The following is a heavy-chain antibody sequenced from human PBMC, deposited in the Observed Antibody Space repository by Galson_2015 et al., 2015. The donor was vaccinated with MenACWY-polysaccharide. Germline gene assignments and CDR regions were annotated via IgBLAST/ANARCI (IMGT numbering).Heavy chain of an antibody. CDR2: VSASGGST. CDR1: GFTFSSYA. CDR3: AKDTGPGEYAYSWGTFDI. J-gene: IGHJ3*02. Sequence: SLRLSCAASGFTFSSYAMSCVRQAPGKGLEWVSGVSASGGSTVYTDSAKGRFTMSRDNSKMSLYLQMNRLRAEDTAVYYCAKDTGPGEYAYSWGTFDIWGRGTMVTVSS. V-gene: IGHV3-23*01. D-gene: IGHD3-10*01.